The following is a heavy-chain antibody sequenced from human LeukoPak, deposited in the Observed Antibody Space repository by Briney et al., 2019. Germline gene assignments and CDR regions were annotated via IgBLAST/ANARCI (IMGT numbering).Heavy chain of an antibody. J-gene: IGHJ4*02. CDR3: AKDWAPFDY. CDR2: ISWNSGSI. CDR1: GFTFDDYA. V-gene: IGHV3-9*01. Sequence: GGSLRLSCAASGFTFDDYAMHWVRQAPGKGLEWVSGISWNSGSIGYADSVKGRFTISRDNSKKTLYLQINSLGAEDTAVYYCAKDWAPFDYWGQGTLVTVSS.